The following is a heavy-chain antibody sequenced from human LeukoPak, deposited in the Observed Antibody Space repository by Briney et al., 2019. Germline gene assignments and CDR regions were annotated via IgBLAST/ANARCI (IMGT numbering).Heavy chain of an antibody. CDR1: GCTVSSNY. J-gene: IGHJ4*02. D-gene: IGHD2-2*01. V-gene: IGHV3-23*01. CDR2: ISGSGDST. Sequence: GGSLRLSCAASGCTVSSNYMSWVRQAPGKGLEWVSAISGSGDSTYYADSVKGRFTISRDNSKNTLYLQMNSLRAEDTALYYCAKGDCVSTSCPFDYWGQGSLVTVSS. CDR3: AKGDCVSTSCPFDY.